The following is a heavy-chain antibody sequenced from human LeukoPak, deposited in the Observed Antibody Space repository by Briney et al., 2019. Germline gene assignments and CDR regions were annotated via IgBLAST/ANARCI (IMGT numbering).Heavy chain of an antibody. CDR3: ARGGGNPRYYFDY. J-gene: IGHJ4*02. V-gene: IGHV3-53*01. Sequence: GSLRLSCAASGFTVSSNYMSWVRQAPGKGLEWVSVIYSGGSTYYADSVKGRFTISRDNAKNSLYLQMNSLRAEDTAVYYCARGGGNPRYYFDYWGQGTLVTVSS. D-gene: IGHD4-23*01. CDR1: GFTVSSNY. CDR2: IYSGGST.